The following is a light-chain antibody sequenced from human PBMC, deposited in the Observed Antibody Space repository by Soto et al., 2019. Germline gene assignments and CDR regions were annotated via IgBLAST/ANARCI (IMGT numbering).Light chain of an antibody. Sequence: DIQVTQSPSSLSASVGDRVTITCRASQYISSYLNWYQQKPGKAPNLLIYAASSLQSGVPSRFSGSGSGTDFTLTISSLQPEDFATYYCQQSHSIPVTFGQGTKVEIK. J-gene: IGKJ1*01. CDR2: AAS. CDR3: QQSHSIPVT. CDR1: QYISSY. V-gene: IGKV1-39*01.